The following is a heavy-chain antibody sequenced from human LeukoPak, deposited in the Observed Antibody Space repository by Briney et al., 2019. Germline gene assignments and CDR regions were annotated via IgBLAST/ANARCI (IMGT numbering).Heavy chain of an antibody. CDR2: ISGSGGST. V-gene: IGHV3-23*01. CDR1: GFIFSSYA. J-gene: IGHJ4*02. Sequence: GGSLRLSCAASGFIFSSYAMSWVRQAPGKGLEWVSVISGSGGSTYYADSVKGRFTISRDNSKNTLYLHMNSLRADDTALYYCARDVYSSGSAVDYWGQGTLVTVSS. D-gene: IGHD6-19*01. CDR3: ARDVYSSGSAVDY.